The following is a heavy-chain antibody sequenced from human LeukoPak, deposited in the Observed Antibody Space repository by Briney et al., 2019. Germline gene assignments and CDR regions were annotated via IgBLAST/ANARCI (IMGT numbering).Heavy chain of an antibody. Sequence: SETLSLTCTVSGGSISSYYWSWIRQPPGKGLEWIGYIYYSGSTNYNPSLKSRVTISVDTSKNQFSLKLSSVTAADTAVYYCAREKYSWDYFDYWGQGTLVTVSS. CDR2: IYYSGST. CDR3: AREKYSWDYFDY. V-gene: IGHV4-59*01. D-gene: IGHD2-15*01. CDR1: GGSISSYY. J-gene: IGHJ4*02.